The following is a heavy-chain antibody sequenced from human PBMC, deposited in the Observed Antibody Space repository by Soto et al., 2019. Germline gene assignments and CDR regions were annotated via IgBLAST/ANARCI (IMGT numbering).Heavy chain of an antibody. CDR1: GGSISSSSFH. D-gene: IGHD6-13*01. J-gene: IGHJ5*02. CDR3: ARRERAAGTDWWFDP. V-gene: IGHV4-39*01. CDR2: IYYSGST. Sequence: QLQLQASGPGLVKPSETLSLTCTVSGGSISSSSFHWGWIRQPPGKGLEWIGSIYYSGSTYYSPSLTSRVTMSVDTSTNQFSLTPSSVTAADTAVYYCARRERAAGTDWWFDPWGQGTLVNVSS.